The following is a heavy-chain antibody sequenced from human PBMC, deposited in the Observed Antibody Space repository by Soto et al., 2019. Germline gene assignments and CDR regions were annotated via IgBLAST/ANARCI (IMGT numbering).Heavy chain of an antibody. D-gene: IGHD6-13*01. CDR2: ISSATTTI. CDR3: ARGIAAARPTLDY. J-gene: IGHJ4*02. Sequence: EVQLVESGGGLVQPGGSLRLSCAASGFTFSSYSMNWVRQAPGKGLEWVSYISSATTTIYYADSVKGRFTISRDNAKNSLYPQMNSLRADDTAVYYCARGIAAARPTLDYWGQGTLVTVSS. CDR1: GFTFSSYS. V-gene: IGHV3-48*01.